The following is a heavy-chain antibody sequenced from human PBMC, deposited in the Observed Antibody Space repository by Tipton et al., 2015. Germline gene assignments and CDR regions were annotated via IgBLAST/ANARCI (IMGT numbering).Heavy chain of an antibody. Sequence: TLSLTCAVSGDSISSGYYWGWCLRPPAEGLVWIGGIDHRGDTTYNPSLKSGATISLDTSKNQFSRKLNSATAADTAVYYCARSRYTVTPDSWGQGTLVTVSS. CDR1: GDSISSGYY. D-gene: IGHD4-17*01. V-gene: IGHV4-38-2*01. CDR2: IDHRGDT. J-gene: IGHJ4*02. CDR3: ARSRYTVTPDS.